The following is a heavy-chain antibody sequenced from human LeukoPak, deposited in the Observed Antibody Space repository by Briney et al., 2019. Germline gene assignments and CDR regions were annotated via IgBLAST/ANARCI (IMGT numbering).Heavy chain of an antibody. CDR1: GGSISSYY. J-gene: IGHJ6*03. CDR3: VRGVRYYYYYMDV. V-gene: IGHV4-59*01. Sequence: SETLSLTCTVSGGSISSYYWSWIRQPPGNGLEWIGYIYYSGSTNYNPPLKSRVTISVDTSKNQFSLKLSSVTAADTAVYYCVRGVRYYYYYMDVWGKGTTVTVSS. CDR2: IYYSGST.